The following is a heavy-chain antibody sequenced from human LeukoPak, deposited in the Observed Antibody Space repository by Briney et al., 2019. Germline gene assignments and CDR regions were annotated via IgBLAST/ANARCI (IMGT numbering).Heavy chain of an antibody. D-gene: IGHD6-13*01. Sequence: SQTLSLTCAVSGGSISSGGYSWSWIRQPPGKGPEWIGCIFPSGSTYHNPSLKSRLTISIDSSKNHFSLELRSVTAADTAVYYCARGGAIAAVPDIWGQGTMVTVSS. CDR3: ARGGAIAAVPDI. CDR2: IFPSGST. CDR1: GGSISSGGYS. J-gene: IGHJ3*02. V-gene: IGHV4-30-2*01.